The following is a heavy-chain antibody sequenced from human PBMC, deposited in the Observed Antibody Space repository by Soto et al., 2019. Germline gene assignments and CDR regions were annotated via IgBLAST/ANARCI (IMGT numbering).Heavy chain of an antibody. D-gene: IGHD3-22*01. CDR1: GFTFRDYY. CDR3: ERDIGYYDSSGYFDY. J-gene: IGHJ4*02. V-gene: IGHV3-11*01. Sequence: GSRRLPCSASGFTFRDYYMSGIRQAPGKGLEWISYIDSSGSIIYYADSVKGRFTISRDNAKNSLYLQMNSLRAEDTAVYYCERDIGYYDSSGYFDYWGQGTLVTVSS. CDR2: IDSSGSII.